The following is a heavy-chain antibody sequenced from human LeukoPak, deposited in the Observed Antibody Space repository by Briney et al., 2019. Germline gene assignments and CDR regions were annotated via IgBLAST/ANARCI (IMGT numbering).Heavy chain of an antibody. D-gene: IGHD1-26*01. V-gene: IGHV1-69*13. CDR1: GGTFSSYA. CDR2: IIPIFGTA. Sequence: SVKVSCKASGGTFSSYALTWVRQAPGQGLEWMGGIIPIFGTANYAQKFQGRVTITADESTSTAYMELSSLRSEDTAVYYCARDPGSGSFDYWGQGTLVTVSS. CDR3: ARDPGSGSFDY. J-gene: IGHJ4*02.